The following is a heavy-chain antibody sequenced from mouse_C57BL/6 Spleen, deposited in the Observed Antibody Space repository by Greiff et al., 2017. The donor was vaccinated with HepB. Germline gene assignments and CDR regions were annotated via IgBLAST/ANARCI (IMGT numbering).Heavy chain of an antibody. D-gene: IGHD2-3*01. V-gene: IGHV1-55*01. Sequence: VQLQQPGAELVKPGASVKMSCKASGYTFTSYWITWVKQRPGQGLEWIGDIYPGSGSTNYNEKFKSKATLTVDTSSSTAYMQLSSLTSEDSAVYYCARGGLCGYLYYYAMDYWGQGTSVTVSS. CDR3: ARGGLCGYLYYYAMDY. CDR1: GYTFTSYW. J-gene: IGHJ4*01. CDR2: IYPGSGST.